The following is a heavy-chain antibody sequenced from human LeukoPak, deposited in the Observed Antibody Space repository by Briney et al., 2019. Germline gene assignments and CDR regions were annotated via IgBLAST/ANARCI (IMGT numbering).Heavy chain of an antibody. Sequence: KSSETLSLTRTVSGGSISSGGYYWSWIRQPPGKGLEWIGYIYHSGSTYYNPSLKSRVTISVDRSKNQFSLKLSSVTAADTAVYYCARGIAVLEYYFDYWGQGTLVTVSS. CDR3: ARGIAVLEYYFDY. J-gene: IGHJ4*02. CDR1: GGSISSGGYY. CDR2: IYHSGST. D-gene: IGHD6-19*01. V-gene: IGHV4-30-2*01.